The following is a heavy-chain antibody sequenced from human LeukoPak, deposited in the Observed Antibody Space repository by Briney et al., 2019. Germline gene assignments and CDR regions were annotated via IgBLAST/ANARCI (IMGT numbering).Heavy chain of an antibody. V-gene: IGHV1-69*06. D-gene: IGHD2-2*01. J-gene: IGHJ4*02. Sequence: SVKVSCKASGYTFTSYGISWVRQAPGQGLEWMGGIMPLFGTAKNAQKFQGRVTITADKSTGTAYMELSSLRSEDTAVYYCASGRTDIVVVPATLRNYYFDYWGQGTLVTVSS. CDR3: ASGRTDIVVVPATLRNYYFDY. CDR2: IMPLFGTA. CDR1: GYTFTSYG.